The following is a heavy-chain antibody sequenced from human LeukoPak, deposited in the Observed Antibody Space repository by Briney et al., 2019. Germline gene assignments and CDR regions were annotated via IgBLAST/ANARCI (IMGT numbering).Heavy chain of an antibody. D-gene: IGHD6-19*01. CDR2: ISSSSSYI. CDR1: GFTFSFYA. J-gene: IGHJ4*02. Sequence: GGSLRLSCAASGFTFSFYAMNWVRQAPGKGLEWVSSISSSSSYIYYADSVKGRFTISRDNAKNSLYLQMNSLRAEDTAVYYCAMQSSGWFKYFDYWGQGTLVTVSS. CDR3: AMQSSGWFKYFDY. V-gene: IGHV3-21*01.